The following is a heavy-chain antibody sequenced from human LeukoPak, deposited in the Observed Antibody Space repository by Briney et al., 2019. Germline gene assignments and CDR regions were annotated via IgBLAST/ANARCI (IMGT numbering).Heavy chain of an antibody. CDR2: IKQDGSEK. V-gene: IGHV3-7*01. D-gene: IGHD3-22*01. Sequence: GGSLRLSCAASGFTFSSYWMSWVRQAPGKGLEWVANIKQDGSEKYYVDSVKGRFTISRDNAKNSLYLQMNSLRAEDTAVYYCARDREYYCDSSGYDDYWGQGTLVTVSS. J-gene: IGHJ4*02. CDR1: GFTFSSYW. CDR3: ARDREYYCDSSGYDDY.